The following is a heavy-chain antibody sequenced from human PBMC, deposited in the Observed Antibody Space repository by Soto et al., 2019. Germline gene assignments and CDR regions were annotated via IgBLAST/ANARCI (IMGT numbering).Heavy chain of an antibody. CDR2: IYPGDSDS. V-gene: IGHV5-51*01. D-gene: IGHD2-2*01. J-gene: IGHJ4*02. Sequence: PGESLKISCKGSGFTFTSYWIAWVRQMPGKGLEWMGIIYPGDSDSSYSPSFQGQVTISADKSINTAYLHWSSLKASDTAIYYCAKNAGYCSTNTCSNFDYWGQGTLVTVSS. CDR3: AKNAGYCSTNTCSNFDY. CDR1: GFTFTSYW.